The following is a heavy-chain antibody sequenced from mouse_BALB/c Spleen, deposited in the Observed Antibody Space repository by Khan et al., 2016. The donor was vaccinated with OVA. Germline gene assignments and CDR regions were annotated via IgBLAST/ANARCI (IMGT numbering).Heavy chain of an antibody. Sequence: VQLQQSGAELVKPGASVKLSCTASGFNIEDTYIHWVMQRPEQGLEWIGRIDPANGNTKYDPKFQGKATITADTSSHTAYLQLSSLTSEDTAVYYCARGRWSYSMDYWGQGTSVTVSS. CDR3: ARGRWSYSMDY. CDR1: GFNIEDTY. J-gene: IGHJ4*01. D-gene: IGHD1-1*02. V-gene: IGHV14-3*02. CDR2: IDPANGNT.